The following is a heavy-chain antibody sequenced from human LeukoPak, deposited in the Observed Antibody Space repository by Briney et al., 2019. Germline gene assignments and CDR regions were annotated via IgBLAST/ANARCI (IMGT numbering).Heavy chain of an antibody. D-gene: IGHD3-3*01. CDR3: ARESAYAFWY. CDR1: GFTFSSYA. V-gene: IGHV3-23*01. CDR2: ISGSSGST. Sequence: PGGSLRLSCAASGFTFSSYAMSWVRQAPGKGLEWVSAISGSSGSTYYADSVKGRFTISRDNAKNSLYLQMNSLRDEDTAVYYCARESAYAFWYWGQGTLVAVSS. J-gene: IGHJ4*02.